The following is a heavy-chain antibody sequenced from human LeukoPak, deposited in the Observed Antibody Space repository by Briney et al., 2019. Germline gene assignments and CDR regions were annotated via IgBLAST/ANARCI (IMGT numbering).Heavy chain of an antibody. CDR2: IYTSGGT. CDR1: GGPISSPY. V-gene: IGHV4-4*07. D-gene: IGHD6-25*01. J-gene: IGHJ3*02. CDR3: ASGQRNSGTFDI. Sequence: PSETLSLTCTVSGGPISSPYWSWIRQPAGKGLEWIGRIYTSGGTNYNPSLKSRVSMSVDTSKNQFSLKLSSVTAADTAVYYCASGQRNSGTFDIWGQGTMVTVSS.